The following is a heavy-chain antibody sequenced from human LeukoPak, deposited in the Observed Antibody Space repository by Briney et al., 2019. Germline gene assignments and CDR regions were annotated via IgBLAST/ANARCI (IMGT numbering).Heavy chain of an antibody. J-gene: IGHJ4*02. CDR1: GFTFSSYW. Sequence: GGSLRLSCAVSGFTFSSYWLHWVRQAPGKGLVWVSRINSDGSSTSYADSVKGRFTISRDNSKNTLYLQMNSLRAEDTAVYYCARERVVVPAAPGDYWGQGTLVTVSS. CDR2: INSDGSST. CDR3: ARERVVVPAAPGDY. V-gene: IGHV3-74*01. D-gene: IGHD2-2*01.